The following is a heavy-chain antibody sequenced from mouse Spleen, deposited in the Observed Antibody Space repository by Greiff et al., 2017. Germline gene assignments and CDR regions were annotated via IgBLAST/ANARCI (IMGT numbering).Heavy chain of an antibody. CDR2: INPSNGRT. Sequence: QVQLQQPGAELVKPGASVKLSCKASGYTFTSYWMHWVKQRPGQGLEWIGEINPSNGRTNYNEKFKSKATLTVDKSSSTAYMQLSSLTSEDSAVYYCARGGYDGYNFDYWGQGTTLTVSS. CDR1: GYTFTSYW. V-gene: IGHV1S81*02. CDR3: ARGGYDGYNFDY. J-gene: IGHJ2*01. D-gene: IGHD2-3*01.